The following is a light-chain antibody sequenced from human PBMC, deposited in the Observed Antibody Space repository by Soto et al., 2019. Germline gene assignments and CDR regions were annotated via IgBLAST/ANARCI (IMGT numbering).Light chain of an antibody. V-gene: IGLV1-44*01. CDR2: NNN. Sequence: QSVLTQPPSASGTPGQRVTLSCSGSSSNIGSNTVNWYQLLPGTAPQLLIFNNNQRPSGVPDRFSGSKSGTSASLAISGLQSEDEAAYYCAAWDASLNGQVVFGGGTKVTVL. J-gene: IGLJ2*01. CDR3: AAWDASLNGQVV. CDR1: SSNIGSNT.